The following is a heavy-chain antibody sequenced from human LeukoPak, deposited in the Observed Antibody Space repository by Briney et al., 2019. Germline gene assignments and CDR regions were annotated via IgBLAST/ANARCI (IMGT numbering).Heavy chain of an antibody. CDR3: ARVYDYGAHRSDF. V-gene: IGHV3-11*04. D-gene: IGHD3-16*01. J-gene: IGHJ4*02. CDR2: IRSGGSTR. Sequence: GGSLRLSCAASGFTFSDYTMSWIRQAPGKGLEWVSYIRSGGSTRYYTDSVKGRFTISRDNAKNSLYLQMNSLRAEDTAVYYCARVYDYGAHRSDFWGQGTRVTVSS. CDR1: GFTFSDYT.